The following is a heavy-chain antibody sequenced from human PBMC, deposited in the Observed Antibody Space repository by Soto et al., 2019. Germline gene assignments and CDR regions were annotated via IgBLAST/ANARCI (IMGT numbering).Heavy chain of an antibody. Sequence: QVQLVESGGGVVQPGRSLRLSCAASGFTFSSYGMHWVRQAPGKGLEWVAVISYDGRKKYYADSVKGRFTISRDNSNNTVYLQLNSLRVDVTAVYFCAVYSSSFRGFDYWGQGTPVTVSS. CDR3: AVYSSSFRGFDY. CDR2: ISYDGRKK. D-gene: IGHD6-6*01. CDR1: GFTFSSYG. V-gene: IGHV3-30*03. J-gene: IGHJ4*02.